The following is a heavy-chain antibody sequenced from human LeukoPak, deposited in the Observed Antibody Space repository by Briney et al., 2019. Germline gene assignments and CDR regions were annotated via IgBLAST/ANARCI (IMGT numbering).Heavy chain of an antibody. CDR1: GYTFTDYY. J-gene: IGHJ4*02. CDR3: ARVSYYGVSYYFDY. Sequence: ASVKVSCKASGYTFTDYYMHWVRQAPGQGLEWMGWINPNSGGTNYAQKLQGRVTMTTDTSTSTAYMELRSLRSDDTAVYYCARVSYYGVSYYFDYWGQGTLVTVSS. CDR2: INPNSGGT. D-gene: IGHD3-22*01. V-gene: IGHV1-2*02.